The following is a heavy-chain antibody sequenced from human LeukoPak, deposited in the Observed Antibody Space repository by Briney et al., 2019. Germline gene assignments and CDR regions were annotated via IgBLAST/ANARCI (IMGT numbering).Heavy chain of an antibody. CDR3: ARERGGIAVAEVWFDP. CDR1: GYTFTSYG. J-gene: IGHJ5*02. V-gene: IGHV1-18*01. D-gene: IGHD6-19*01. CDR2: ISAYNGNT. Sequence: ASVEVSCKASGYTFTSYGISWVRQAPGQGLEWMGWISAYNGNTNYAQKLQGRVTMTTDTSTSTAYMELRSLRSDDTAVYYCARERGGIAVAEVWFDPWGQGTLVTVSS.